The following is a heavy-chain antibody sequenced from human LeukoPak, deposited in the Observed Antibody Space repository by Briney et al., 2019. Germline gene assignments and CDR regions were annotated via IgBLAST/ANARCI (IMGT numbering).Heavy chain of an antibody. V-gene: IGHV4-34*01. CDR2: INHSGST. D-gene: IGHD5-18*01. Sequence: SETLSLTCAVYGGSFSGYYWSWIRQPPGKGLEWIGEINHSGSTNYNPSLKSRVTISVVTSKNQFSLKLSSVTAADTAVYYCARELGYSYGRYFDYWGQGTLVTVSS. J-gene: IGHJ4*02. CDR3: ARELGYSYGRYFDY. CDR1: GGSFSGYY.